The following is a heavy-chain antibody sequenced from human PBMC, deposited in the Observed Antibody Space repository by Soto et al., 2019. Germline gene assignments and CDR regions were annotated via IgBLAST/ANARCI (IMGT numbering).Heavy chain of an antibody. CDR2: IRSKAYGGTT. Sequence: GGSLRLSCTASGFTFGDYAMSWFRQAPGKGLEWVGFIRSKAYGGTTEYAASVKGRFTISRDDSKSIAYLQMNSLKTEDTAVYYCTRVGSSSAYWFDPWGQGTLVTVSS. D-gene: IGHD6-6*01. J-gene: IGHJ5*02. CDR3: TRVGSSSAYWFDP. CDR1: GFTFGDYA. V-gene: IGHV3-49*03.